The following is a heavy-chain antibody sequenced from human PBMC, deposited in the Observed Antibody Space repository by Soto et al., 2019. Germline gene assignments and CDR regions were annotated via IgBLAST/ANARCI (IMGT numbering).Heavy chain of an antibody. D-gene: IGHD3-10*01. CDR2: IFYSGTT. V-gene: IGHV4-31*03. CDR3: AGVRGHAFDI. Sequence: QVQLQESGPGLVKPSQTLSLNCSVSGGSINSDYYYWRWIRQHAGQGLELIGYIFYSGTTYSNPSLQSRISISLATAKKHFPLEMSYVTSADTAMDYGAGVRGHAFDIRGQGTRVTVSS. J-gene: IGHJ3*02. CDR1: GGSINSDYYY.